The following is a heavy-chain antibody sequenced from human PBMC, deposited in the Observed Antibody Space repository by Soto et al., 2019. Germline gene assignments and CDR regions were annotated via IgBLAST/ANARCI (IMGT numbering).Heavy chain of an antibody. CDR2: IYHSGST. CDR1: GGSISSGGYS. J-gene: IGHJ5*02. Sequence: QLQLQESGSGVVKPSQTLSLTCDVSGGSISSGGYSWSWIRQPPGKGLEWIGYIYHSGSTYYNPSLKSRVTISVDRSKNQFSLKLSSVTAADTAVYYCARGSSGCYFWIDPWGQGTLVTVSS. V-gene: IGHV4-30-2*01. D-gene: IGHD6-19*01. CDR3: ARGSSGCYFWIDP.